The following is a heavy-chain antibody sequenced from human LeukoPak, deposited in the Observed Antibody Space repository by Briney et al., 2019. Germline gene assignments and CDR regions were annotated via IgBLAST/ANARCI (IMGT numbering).Heavy chain of an antibody. CDR1: GFTFSNYA. V-gene: IGHV3-23*01. J-gene: IGHJ4*02. Sequence: GGSLRLSCAASGFTFSNYAMTWVRQAPGKGLEWVSTISGSGDRTYYANSVKGRFAISRDDSKSTLYLQMNSLRGEDTAVYYCAKDFGRNLGGPGYWGRGTLVIVSS. D-gene: IGHD1-14*01. CDR3: AKDFGRNLGGPGY. CDR2: ISGSGDRT.